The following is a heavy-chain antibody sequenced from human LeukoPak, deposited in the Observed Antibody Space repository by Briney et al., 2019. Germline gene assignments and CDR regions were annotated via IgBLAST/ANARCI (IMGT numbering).Heavy chain of an antibody. D-gene: IGHD1-26*01. CDR3: SAESGSYYSDY. J-gene: IGHJ4*02. V-gene: IGHV4-59*08. CDR2: IYYSGST. CDR1: GGSISSYY. Sequence: SETLSLTCTVSGGSISSYYWSWIRQPPGKGLEWIGYIYYSGSTNYNPSLKSRVTISVDTSKNQFPLKLSSVTAADTAVYYCSAESGSYYSDYWGQGTLVTVSS.